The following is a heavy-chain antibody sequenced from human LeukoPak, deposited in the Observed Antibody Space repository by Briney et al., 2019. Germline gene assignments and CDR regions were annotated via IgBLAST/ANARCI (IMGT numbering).Heavy chain of an antibody. CDR1: GFTFSSYW. D-gene: IGHD3-22*01. J-gene: IGHJ1*01. Sequence: GGSLRLSCAASGFTFSSYWMHWVRQAPGKGLVWVSRIKSDGSTRYADSVKGRFTVSRDNAKNTVSLQMNSLRAEDTGVYYCARAPSEIGGYYPEYFRHWGQGTLFIVSS. CDR3: ARAPSEIGGYYPEYFRH. CDR2: IKSDGST. V-gene: IGHV3-74*01.